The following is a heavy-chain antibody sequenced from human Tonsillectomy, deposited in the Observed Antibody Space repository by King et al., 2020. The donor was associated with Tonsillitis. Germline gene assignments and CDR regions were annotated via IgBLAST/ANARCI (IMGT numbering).Heavy chain of an antibody. CDR3: AKHLYEFGDYEWDH. V-gene: IGHV3-30*02. D-gene: IGHD4-17*01. CDR2: VRFNGKDK. CDR1: GFTFSSYG. Sequence: VQLVESGGGVVQPGGSLRLSCEASGFTFSSYGLHWVRQAPGKGLEWVASVRFNGKDKYYADSVKDRFTISRDNSKNTLYLQMNSLRAEDTARYYCAKHLYEFGDYEWDHWGQGTLVTVSS. J-gene: IGHJ4*02.